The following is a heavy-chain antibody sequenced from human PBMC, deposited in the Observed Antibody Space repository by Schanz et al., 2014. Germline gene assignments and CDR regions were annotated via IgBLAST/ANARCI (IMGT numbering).Heavy chain of an antibody. D-gene: IGHD2-15*01. CDR1: GFTFSSYA. J-gene: IGHJ4*02. CDR2: MNQDGSVK. Sequence: EVQLLESGGGLAQPGGSLRLSCAASGFTFSSYAMDWVRQAPGKGLEWVANMNQDGSVKNYVDSVKGRFTISRDNAKNSLYLQMNSLRAEDTAVYYCARDKGGLIPFDYWGQGTLVAVSS. V-gene: IGHV3-7*01. CDR3: ARDKGGLIPFDY.